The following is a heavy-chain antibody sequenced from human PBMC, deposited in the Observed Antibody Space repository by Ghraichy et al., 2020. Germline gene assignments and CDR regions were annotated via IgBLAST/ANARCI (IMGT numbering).Heavy chain of an antibody. J-gene: IGHJ4*02. CDR1: GGSFSGYY. Sequence: GSLSLTCAVYGGSFSGYYWSWIRQPPGKGLEWIGEINNSGITNYNPSLKSRVTISVDTSKNQFSLKLSSVTAADTAVYYCGRGTGPTYYFDYWVQGTLVTVSS. CDR2: INNSGIT. V-gene: IGHV4-34*01. D-gene: IGHD4-17*01. CDR3: GRGTGPTYYFDY.